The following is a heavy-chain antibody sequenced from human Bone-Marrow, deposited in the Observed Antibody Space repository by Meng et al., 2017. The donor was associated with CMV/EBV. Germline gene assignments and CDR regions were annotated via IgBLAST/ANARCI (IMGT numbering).Heavy chain of an antibody. J-gene: IGHJ4*02. CDR3: ARDRMYYFDY. CDR2: ISYDGSNK. Sequence: SCKASGGTFSSYAMHWVRQAPGKGLEWVAVISYDGSNKYYADSVKGRFTISRDNSKNTLYLQMNSLRAEDTAVYYCARDRMYYFDYWGQGTLVTVSS. V-gene: IGHV3-30-3*01. CDR1: GGTFSSYA.